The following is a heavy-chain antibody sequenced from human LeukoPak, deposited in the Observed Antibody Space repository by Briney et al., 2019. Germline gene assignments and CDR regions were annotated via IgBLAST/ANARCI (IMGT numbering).Heavy chain of an antibody. CDR3: AVFLVWFGELLGDDY. J-gene: IGHJ4*02. D-gene: IGHD3-10*01. V-gene: IGHV1-2*02. CDR2: INPSGGST. Sequence: ASVKVSCKASGYTFTSYYMHWVRQAPGQGLEWMGIINPSGGSTNYAQKFQGRVTMTRDTSISTAYMELSRLRSDDTAVYYCAVFLVWFGELLGDDYWGQGTLVTVSS. CDR1: GYTFTSYY.